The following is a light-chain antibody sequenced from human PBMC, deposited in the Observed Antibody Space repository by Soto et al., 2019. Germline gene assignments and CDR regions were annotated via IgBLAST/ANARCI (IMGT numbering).Light chain of an antibody. Sequence: DIQLTQSPSFLSASVGDRVTITCRASQGMSSYLAWYQQKPGKAPKLLIYAASTLQSGVPSRFSGSGSGTEFTLTISSLQPEDFATYYCQQLNTYPRFTFGPGTKVDIK. CDR2: AAS. J-gene: IGKJ3*01. CDR1: QGMSSY. CDR3: QQLNTYPRFT. V-gene: IGKV1-9*01.